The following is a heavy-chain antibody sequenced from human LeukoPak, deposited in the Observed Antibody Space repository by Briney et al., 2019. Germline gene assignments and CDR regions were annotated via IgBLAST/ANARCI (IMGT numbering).Heavy chain of an antibody. CDR2: ISSSSSYI. Sequence: PGGSLRLSCAASGFTFSSYSMNWVRQAPGKGLEWVSSISSSSSYIYYADSVKGRFTISRDNAKNSLYLQMTSLRAEDTAVYYCARGGSSSSPYSHYHYMDVWGKGTTVTVSS. D-gene: IGHD6-6*01. J-gene: IGHJ6*03. CDR3: ARGGSSSSPYSHYHYMDV. CDR1: GFTFSSYS. V-gene: IGHV3-21*01.